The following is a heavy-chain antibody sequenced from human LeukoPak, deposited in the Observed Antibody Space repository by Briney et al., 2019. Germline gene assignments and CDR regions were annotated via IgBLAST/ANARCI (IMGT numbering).Heavy chain of an antibody. Sequence: ASVKVSCKASGYTFTCYYMHWVRQAPGQGREWMGWINPNSGGTNYAQKFQGRVTMTRDTSISTAYMELSRLRSDDTAVYYCARLGVVRYNWFDPWGQGTLVTVSS. J-gene: IGHJ5*02. CDR2: INPNSGGT. V-gene: IGHV1-2*02. CDR3: ARLGVVRYNWFDP. D-gene: IGHD3-3*01. CDR1: GYTFTCYY.